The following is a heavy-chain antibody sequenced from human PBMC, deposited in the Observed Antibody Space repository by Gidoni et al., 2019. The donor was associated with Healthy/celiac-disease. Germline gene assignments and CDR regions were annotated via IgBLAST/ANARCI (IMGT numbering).Heavy chain of an antibody. Sequence: QVQLQESGPGLVKPSQTLSPTCTVSGGSSSSGDYHWSWIRQPPGKGLEWIGYIYYSGSTYYNPSLKSRVTISVDTSKNQFSLKLSSVTAADTAVYYCARGGYDILTGYYGGYFDYWGQGTLVTVSS. CDR2: IYYSGST. CDR1: GGSSSSGDYH. J-gene: IGHJ4*02. CDR3: ARGGYDILTGYYGGYFDY. V-gene: IGHV4-30-4*08. D-gene: IGHD3-9*01.